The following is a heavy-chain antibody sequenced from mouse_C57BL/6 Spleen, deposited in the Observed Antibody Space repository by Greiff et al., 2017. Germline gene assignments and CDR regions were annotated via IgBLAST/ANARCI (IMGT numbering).Heavy chain of an antibody. CDR1: GYAFSSSW. J-gene: IGHJ4*01. CDR2: IYPGDGGT. CDR3: ARNPVLGAMDY. Sequence: VQLQQSGPELVKPGASVKISCKASGYAFSSSWMNWVKQRPGKGLEWIGRIYPGDGGTNYNGKFKGKATLTADKSSSTDYMQLSSLTSEDSAVYFCARNPVLGAMDYWGQGTSVTVSS. V-gene: IGHV1-82*01. D-gene: IGHD3-1*01.